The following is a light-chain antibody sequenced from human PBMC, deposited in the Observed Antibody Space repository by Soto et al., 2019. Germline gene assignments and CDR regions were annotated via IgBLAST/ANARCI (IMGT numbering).Light chain of an antibody. CDR2: KAS. V-gene: IGKV1-5*03. J-gene: IGKJ2*01. Sequence: DIQMTQSPSTLSASVGDTVTITCRASQSISNWLAWYQQKPGQAPKLLIHKASTLESGVPSRFSGSGSGTEFTPTISSLQPDDFATLYCQQYARFPYTFCQGTKLEIK. CDR1: QSISNW. CDR3: QQYARFPYT.